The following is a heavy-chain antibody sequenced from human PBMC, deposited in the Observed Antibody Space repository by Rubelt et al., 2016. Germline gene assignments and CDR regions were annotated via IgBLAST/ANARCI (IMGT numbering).Heavy chain of an antibody. J-gene: IGHJ4*02. Sequence: DVHLVESGGGLEKPGRSLRLSCSASGFTFGDAAMSWFRQAPGKGLEWVSAISGSGGSTYYADSVKGRFTISRDNSKNTLYLQMNSLKAEDTAVYYCAKERGNPYQLLYRAPFDSWGQGTLVTVSS. CDR2: ISGSGGST. V-gene: IGHV3-23*04. CDR1: GFTFGDAA. CDR3: AKERGNPYQLLYRAPFDS. D-gene: IGHD2-2*02.